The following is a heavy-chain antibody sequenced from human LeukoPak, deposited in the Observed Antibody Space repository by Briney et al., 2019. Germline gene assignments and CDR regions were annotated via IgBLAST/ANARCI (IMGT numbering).Heavy chain of an antibody. CDR2: ISSSGSTI. V-gene: IGHV3-11*01. Sequence: GGSLRLSCAASGFTFSDYYMSWIRQAPGEGLEWVSYISSSGSTIYYADSVKGRFTISRDNAKNSLYLQMNSLRAEDTAVYYCARPSSRDAFDIWGQGTMVTVSS. J-gene: IGHJ3*02. CDR1: GFTFSDYY. CDR3: ARPSSRDAFDI.